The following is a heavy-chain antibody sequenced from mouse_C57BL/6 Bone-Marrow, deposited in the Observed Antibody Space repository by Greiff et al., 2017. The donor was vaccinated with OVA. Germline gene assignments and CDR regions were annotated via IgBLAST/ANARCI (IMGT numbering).Heavy chain of an antibody. CDR2: IDPSDSET. V-gene: IGHV1-52*01. CDR3: ARSDYSNPAWFAY. D-gene: IGHD2-5*01. CDR1: GYTFTSYW. Sequence: VQLQQPGAELVRPGSSVKLSCKASGYTFTSYWMHWVKQRPIQGLEWIGNIDPSDSETHYNQKFKDKATLTVDESSSTAYMQLSSLTSEDSAVYYCARSDYSNPAWFAYWGQGTLVTVSA. J-gene: IGHJ3*01.